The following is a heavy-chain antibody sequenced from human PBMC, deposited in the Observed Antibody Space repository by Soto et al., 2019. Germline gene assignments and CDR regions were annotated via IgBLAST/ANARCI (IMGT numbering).Heavy chain of an antibody. Sequence: EVPLLESGGGLEQPGGSLRLSCAASGFPFSHHAMRWVAQAPGKGLEWVSAISRSDCSTYYAASVKGRFTIPRDKSKSTLYLQMNSPRPEDTAVYDCGRRGSGSWYDYWGQGTLVTVSS. CDR2: ISRSDCST. CDR1: GFPFSHHA. D-gene: IGHD1-26*01. CDR3: GRRGSGSWYDY. V-gene: IGHV3-23*01. J-gene: IGHJ4*02.